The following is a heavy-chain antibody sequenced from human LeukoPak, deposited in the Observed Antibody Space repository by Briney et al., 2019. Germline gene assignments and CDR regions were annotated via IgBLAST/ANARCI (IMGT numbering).Heavy chain of an antibody. CDR3: AREAGTSPIYY. CDR1: GGTISSHA. J-gene: IGHJ4*02. D-gene: IGHD1-7*01. V-gene: IGHV1-69*05. Sequence: ASVRVSCKASGGTISSHAISWVRQAPGQGLEWMGGIIPIFGAAKYAQKFQGRVTITTDESTSTAYMELSSLTTEDTAVYYCAREAGTSPIYYWGQGTLVTVSS. CDR2: IIPIFGAA.